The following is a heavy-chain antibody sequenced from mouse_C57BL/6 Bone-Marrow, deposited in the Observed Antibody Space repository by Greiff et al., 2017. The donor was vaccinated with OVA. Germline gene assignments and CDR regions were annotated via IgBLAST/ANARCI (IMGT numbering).Heavy chain of an antibody. CDR1: GFTFSDYY. CDR3: ARGYYGNYWYFDV. Sequence: EVKLMESGGGLVQPGGSLKLSCAASGFTFSDYYMYWVRQTPEKRLEWVAYISNGGGSTYYPDTVKGRFTISIDNAKNTLYLQMSRLKSEDTAMYYCARGYYGNYWYFDVWGTGTTVTVSS. CDR2: ISNGGGST. V-gene: IGHV5-12*01. D-gene: IGHD2-1*01. J-gene: IGHJ1*03.